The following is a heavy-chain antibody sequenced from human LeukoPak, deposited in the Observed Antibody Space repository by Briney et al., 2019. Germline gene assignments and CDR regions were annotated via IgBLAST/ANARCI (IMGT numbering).Heavy chain of an antibody. CDR3: AKGQYSSSSGIDY. CDR2: IYHNGNT. J-gene: IGHJ4*02. D-gene: IGHD6-6*01. V-gene: IGHV4-38-2*02. Sequence: SETLSLTCTVSTYSISSGYYWGWIRQPPGKGLEWIGNIYHNGNTYYNPSLKSRVSISEDTSKNQFSLKLSSVTAADTAVYYCAKGQYSSSSGIDYWGQGTLVTVSS. CDR1: TYSISSGYY.